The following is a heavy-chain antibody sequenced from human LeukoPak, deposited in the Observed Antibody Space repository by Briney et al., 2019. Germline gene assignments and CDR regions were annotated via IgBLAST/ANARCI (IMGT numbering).Heavy chain of an antibody. D-gene: IGHD6-25*01. CDR1: GYTFTNYH. CDR2: MNPNNGDS. J-gene: IGHJ4*02. V-gene: IGHV1-8*03. Sequence: ASVTVSCKASGYTFTNYHINWVRQATGQGLEWMGWMNPNNGDSGYAQKFQGRVTITRDTSISTSYMELRSLRSDDTAVYFCVRTTSFTASGYDYWGQGTLVTVSS. CDR3: VRTTSFTASGYDY.